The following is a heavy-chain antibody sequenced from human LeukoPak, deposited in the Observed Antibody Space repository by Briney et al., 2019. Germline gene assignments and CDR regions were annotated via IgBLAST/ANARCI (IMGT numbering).Heavy chain of an antibody. D-gene: IGHD3-10*01. CDR2: ISAYNGNT. V-gene: IGHV1-18*01. J-gene: IGHJ6*02. CDR3: ARDKGITMVRGVIGYYYGMDV. Sequence: ASVKVSCKAPGYTFTSYGISWVRQAPGQGLEWMGWISAYNGNTNYAQKLQGRVTMTTDTSTSTAYMELRSLRSDDTAVYYCARDKGITMVRGVIGYYYGMDVWGQGTTVTVSS. CDR1: GYTFTSYG.